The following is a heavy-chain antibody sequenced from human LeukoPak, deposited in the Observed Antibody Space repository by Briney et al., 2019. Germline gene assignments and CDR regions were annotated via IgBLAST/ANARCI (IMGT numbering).Heavy chain of an antibody. CDR3: ARSKWELRDFDY. D-gene: IGHD1-26*01. V-gene: IGHV1-2*02. CDR2: MNPNSGGT. J-gene: IGHJ4*02. Sequence: GASVKVSCKASGYTFTAYYMHWVRQAPGQGLEWMGWMNPNSGGTNYAQKFQGRVTMTRDTSITTAYMELSRLRSDDTAVYYCARSKWELRDFDYWGQGTLVTVSS. CDR1: GYTFTAYY.